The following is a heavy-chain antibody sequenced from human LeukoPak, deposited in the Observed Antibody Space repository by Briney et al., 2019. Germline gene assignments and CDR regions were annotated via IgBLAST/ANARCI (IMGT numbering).Heavy chain of an antibody. CDR1: GYTFTGYY. CDR2: ISPNSGGT. V-gene: IGHV1-2*02. CDR3: ARHSSSWSSLGY. Sequence: ASVKVSCKASGYTFTGYYMHWVRQAPGQGLEWMGWISPNSGGTNYAQKFQGRVTMTRDTSISTAYMELSRLRSDDTAVYYCARHSSSWSSLGYWGQGTLVTVSS. J-gene: IGHJ4*02. D-gene: IGHD6-13*01.